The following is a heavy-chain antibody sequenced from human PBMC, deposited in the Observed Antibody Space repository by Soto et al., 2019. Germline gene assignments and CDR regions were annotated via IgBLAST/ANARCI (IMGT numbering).Heavy chain of an antibody. J-gene: IGHJ4*02. D-gene: IGHD2-2*02. CDR3: ARSYTAGWTSFDY. V-gene: IGHV3-30-3*01. Sequence: QVLLVESGGGVVQPGRSLRLSCAASGFPFSSYVMHWVRQAPGKGLEWVAAISYDGTDNYYADSVKGRFTISRDNSKNTLNLYMTSLRPEDTAVYYCARSYTAGWTSFDYWGQGTLVTVSS. CDR2: ISYDGTDN. CDR1: GFPFSSYV.